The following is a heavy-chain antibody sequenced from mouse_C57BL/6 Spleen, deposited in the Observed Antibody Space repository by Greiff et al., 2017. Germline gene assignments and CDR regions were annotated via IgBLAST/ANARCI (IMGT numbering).Heavy chain of an antibody. CDR1: GYAFSSYW. CDR3: ARGYYSNYDYFDY. CDR2: IYPGDGDT. D-gene: IGHD2-5*01. J-gene: IGHJ2*01. V-gene: IGHV1-80*01. Sequence: QVQLKESGAELVKPGASVKISCKASGYAFSSYWMNWVQQRPGKGLEWIGQIYPGDGDTNYNGKFKGKATLTADKSSSTAYMQLSSLTSEDSAVYFCARGYYSNYDYFDYWGQGTTLTVSS.